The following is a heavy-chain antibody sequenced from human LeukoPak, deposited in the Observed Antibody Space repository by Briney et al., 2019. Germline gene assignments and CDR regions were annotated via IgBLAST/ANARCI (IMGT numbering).Heavy chain of an antibody. CDR1: GFTVSSNY. CDR2: IYSGGST. V-gene: IGHV3-66*01. J-gene: IGHJ4*02. CDR3: ARDLAVAGSFDY. D-gene: IGHD6-19*01. Sequence: PGGSLRLSCAASGFTVSSNYMSWVRQAPGKGLEWVSVIYSGGSTYYADSVKGRFTISRDNSKNTLYLQMNTLRAEDTAVYYCARDLAVAGSFDYWGQGTLVTVSS.